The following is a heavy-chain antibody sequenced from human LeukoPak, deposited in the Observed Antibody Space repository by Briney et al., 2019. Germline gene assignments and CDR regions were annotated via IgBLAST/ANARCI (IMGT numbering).Heavy chain of an antibody. D-gene: IGHD4-17*01. CDR2: ICGSGGST. CDR3: ARDHGDYYFDY. CDR1: RFTFRSYA. J-gene: IGHJ4*02. Sequence: GGSLRLSCAASRFTFRSYAMSWVRQTPGKGLEWVSTICGSGGSTDYADSVKGRFTISRDNSKNTLYLQMGSLRAEDMAVYYCARDHGDYYFDYWGQGTLVTVSS. V-gene: IGHV3-23*01.